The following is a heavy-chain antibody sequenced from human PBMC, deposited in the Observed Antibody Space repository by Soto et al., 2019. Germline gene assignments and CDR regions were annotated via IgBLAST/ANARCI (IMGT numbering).Heavy chain of an antibody. CDR3: ARRYGPGFDY. CDR2: IYYSGST. J-gene: IGHJ4*02. D-gene: IGHD4-17*01. V-gene: IGHV4-59*08. Sequence: QVQLQESGPGLVKPSETLSLTCTVSGGSISSYYWSWIRQPPGKGLEWIGYIYYSGSTNYNPSLKSRVTISVDTSKNQFSLKLSSVTAADKAVYYCARRYGPGFDYWGQGTLVTVSS. CDR1: GGSISSYY.